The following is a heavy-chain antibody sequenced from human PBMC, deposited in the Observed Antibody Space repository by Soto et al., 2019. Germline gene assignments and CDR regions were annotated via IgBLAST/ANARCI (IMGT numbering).Heavy chain of an antibody. CDR2: IYSGGST. D-gene: IGHD3-10*01. Sequence: GGALRLSCAASGFTVSSNYMSWVRQAPGKGLEWVSVIYSGGSTYYADSVKGRFTISRDNSKNTLYLQMNSLRAEDTAVYYCARDYYGSGSYYTYYYYGMDVWGQGTTVTVSS. J-gene: IGHJ6*02. CDR3: ARDYYGSGSYYTYYYYGMDV. CDR1: GFTVSSNY. V-gene: IGHV3-53*01.